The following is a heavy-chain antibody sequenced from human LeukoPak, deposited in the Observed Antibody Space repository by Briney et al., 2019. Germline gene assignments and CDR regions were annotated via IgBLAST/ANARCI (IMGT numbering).Heavy chain of an antibody. J-gene: IGHJ5*02. V-gene: IGHV4-39*07. CDR1: GGSISSSSYY. CDR3: ARVPGYCTNGVCPRRWFDP. D-gene: IGHD2-8*01. Sequence: SETLSLTCTVSGGSISSSSYYWGWIRQPPGKGLEWIGSIYYSGSTYYNPSLKSRVTISVDTSKNQFSLKLNSVTAADTAVYYCARVPGYCTNGVCPRRWFDPWGQGTLVTVSS. CDR2: IYYSGST.